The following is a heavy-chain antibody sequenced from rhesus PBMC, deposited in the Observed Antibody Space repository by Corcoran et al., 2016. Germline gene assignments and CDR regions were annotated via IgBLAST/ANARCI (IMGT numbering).Heavy chain of an antibody. CDR3: ARDDINYRAFDF. CDR2: IGGSSGST. J-gene: IGHJ3*01. Sequence: QVQLQESGPGLVKPSETLSLTCAVSGYSISSDYGWSWFRQPPGKGRKWIGCIGGSSGSTNYNPSLKSRVTISKYTSKNQFSLRLSSVTAADTAVYYCARDDINYRAFDFWGQGLRVTVSS. D-gene: IGHD4-23*01. V-gene: IGHV4-127*01. CDR1: GYSISSDYG.